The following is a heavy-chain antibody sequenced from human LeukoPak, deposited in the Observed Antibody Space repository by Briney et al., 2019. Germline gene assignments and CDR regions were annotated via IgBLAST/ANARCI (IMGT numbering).Heavy chain of an antibody. Sequence: SETLSLTCDVPGGSFSGYLWSWIRQSPGKGLEWIGEVNYRGSPHYNPSLESRVTISVDTSKNQLSLKLTSVTAADTAVYYCARGVYIAAGQYGYWGQGTLVTVSS. CDR3: ARGVYIAAGQYGY. CDR2: VNYRGSP. V-gene: IGHV4-34*01. D-gene: IGHD6-13*01. J-gene: IGHJ4*02. CDR1: GGSFSGYL.